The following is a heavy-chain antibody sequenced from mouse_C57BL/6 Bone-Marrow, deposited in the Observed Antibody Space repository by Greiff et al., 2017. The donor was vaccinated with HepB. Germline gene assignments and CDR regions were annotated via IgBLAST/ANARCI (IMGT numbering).Heavy chain of an antibody. CDR1: GYTFTSYW. V-gene: IGHV1-64*01. CDR2: IHPNSGST. CDR3: ARAYYYGSSKGFAY. D-gene: IGHD1-1*01. J-gene: IGHJ3*01. Sequence: QVQLQQPGAELVKPGASVKLSCKASGYTFTSYWMHWVKQRPGQGLEWIGMIHPNSGSTNYNEKFTSKATLTVDKSSSTAYMQLSSLTSEDSAVYYCARAYYYGSSKGFAYWGQGTLVTVSA.